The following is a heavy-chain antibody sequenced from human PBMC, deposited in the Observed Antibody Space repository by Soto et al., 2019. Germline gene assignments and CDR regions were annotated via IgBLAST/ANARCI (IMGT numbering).Heavy chain of an antibody. V-gene: IGHV1-2*02. CDR3: AREPATAKPEGVDF. D-gene: IGHD1-1*01. Sequence: GASVKVYCKASGYSFSEYWIHWMLQSPGQVREWMGWINPNSGGTKYAPKFQGGFTMTRDTSITTAYMELSRLRSGDTAVYYCAREPATAKPEGVDFWGQGTLVTVSS. J-gene: IGHJ4*02. CDR1: GYSFSEYW. CDR2: INPNSGGT.